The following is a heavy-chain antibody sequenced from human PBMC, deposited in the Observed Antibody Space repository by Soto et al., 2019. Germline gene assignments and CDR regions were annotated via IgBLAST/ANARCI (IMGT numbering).Heavy chain of an antibody. J-gene: IGHJ5*02. CDR2: IYWNDDK. CDR1: GFSLRTSGVG. Sequence: QITLKESGPTLVKPTQTLTLTCIFSGFSLRTSGVGVGWIRQPPGKALEWLGFIYWNDDKRYSPSLKSRLTITKDTSKNQVVLTMTNMDPVDTATYYCAKSGSSGWYGWFDPWAREPWSPSPQ. CDR3: AKSGSSGWYGWFDP. V-gene: IGHV2-5*01. D-gene: IGHD6-19*01.